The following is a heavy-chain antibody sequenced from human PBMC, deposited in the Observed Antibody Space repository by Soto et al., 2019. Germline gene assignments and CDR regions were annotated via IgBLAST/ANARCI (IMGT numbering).Heavy chain of an antibody. CDR3: ATANYYGSGSYLYGMDL. D-gene: IGHD3-10*01. CDR1: GYTLTELS. Sequence: ASVKVSCKVSGYTLTELSMHWVRQAPGKGLEWMGGFDPEDGETIYAQKFQGRVTMTEDTSTDTAYMELSSLRSEDTAVYYCATANYYGSGSYLYGMDLWGQGNTVTVSS. V-gene: IGHV1-24*01. J-gene: IGHJ6*02. CDR2: FDPEDGET.